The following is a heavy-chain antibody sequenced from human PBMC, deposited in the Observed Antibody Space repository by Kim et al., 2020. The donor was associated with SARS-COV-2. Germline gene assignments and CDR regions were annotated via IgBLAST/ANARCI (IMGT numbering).Heavy chain of an antibody. CDR2: ISYDGSNK. D-gene: IGHD3-22*01. CDR3: AREGAGRDDSSGTAFDI. J-gene: IGHJ3*02. Sequence: GGSLRLSCAASGFTFSSYAMHWVRQAPGKGLEWVAVISYDGSNKYYADSVKGRFTISRDNSKNTLYLQMNSLRAEDTAVYYCAREGAGRDDSSGTAFDIWGQGTMVTVSS. V-gene: IGHV3-30-3*01. CDR1: GFTFSSYA.